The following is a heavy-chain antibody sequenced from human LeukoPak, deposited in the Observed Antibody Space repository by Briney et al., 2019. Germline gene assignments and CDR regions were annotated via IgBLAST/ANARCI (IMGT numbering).Heavy chain of an antibody. CDR3: ASTLRFLEWSPHNNYYYGMDV. D-gene: IGHD3-3*01. J-gene: IGHJ6*02. Sequence: GGSLRLSCAASGFTFSTYSMNWVRQAPGKGLEWVSSISSNNRYIYYADSVKGRFTISRDNAKNSLYLQMNSLRAEDTAVYYCASTLRFLEWSPHNNYYYGMDVWGQGTTVTVSS. CDR2: ISSNNRYI. CDR1: GFTFSTYS. V-gene: IGHV3-21*04.